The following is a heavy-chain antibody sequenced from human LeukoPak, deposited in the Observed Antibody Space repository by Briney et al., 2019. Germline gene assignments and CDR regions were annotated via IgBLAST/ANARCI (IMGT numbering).Heavy chain of an antibody. CDR2: IYRGGDT. V-gene: IGHV3-66*01. D-gene: IGHD2-15*01. CDR1: GFTVSTNY. J-gene: IGHJ5*02. CDR3: ARDKRYCSSGRCWGVQFGP. Sequence: PGGSLGLSCAASGFTVSTNYMSWVRQAPGKGPEWISIIYRGGDTYYADSVKGRFTISRDISKNTLYLQMDRLRVEDTAVYYCARDKRYCSSGRCWGVQFGPWGRGTLVTVSS.